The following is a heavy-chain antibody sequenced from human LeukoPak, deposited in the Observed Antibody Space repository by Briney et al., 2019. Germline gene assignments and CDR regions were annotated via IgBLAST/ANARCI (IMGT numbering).Heavy chain of an antibody. Sequence: PGRSLRLSCAASGFNFDDSAIHRARQAPGKGLEWVSAMNWISDFKAYADSVKGRFTISRDNDKNSVHLQMNSLRPEDMAVYYCAKGPKENWYFDLWGRGTLVTVSS. CDR2: MNWISDFK. CDR1: GFNFDDSA. CDR3: AKGPKENWYFDL. J-gene: IGHJ2*01. V-gene: IGHV3-9*03.